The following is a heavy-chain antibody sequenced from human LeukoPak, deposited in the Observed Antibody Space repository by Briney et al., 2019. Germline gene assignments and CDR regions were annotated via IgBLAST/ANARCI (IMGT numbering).Heavy chain of an antibody. V-gene: IGHV1-8*03. CDR2: MNPNSGNT. CDR3: ARGPGHYASTSCYRFDP. Sequence: GASVKVSCKASGYTFTSYDINWVRQATGQGLEWMGWMNPNSGNTGYAQKFQGRVTITRNTSISTAYMELSSLRSEDTAVYYCARGPGHYASTSCYRFDPWGQGTLVTVSS. CDR1: GYTFTSYD. J-gene: IGHJ5*02. D-gene: IGHD2-2*02.